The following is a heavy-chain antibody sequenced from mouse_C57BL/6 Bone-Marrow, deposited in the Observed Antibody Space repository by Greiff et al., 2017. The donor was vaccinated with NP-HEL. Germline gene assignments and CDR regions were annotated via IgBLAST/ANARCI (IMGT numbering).Heavy chain of an antibody. J-gene: IGHJ2*01. Sequence: EVQVVESGGGLVQPGGSLKLSCAASGFTFSDYYMYWVRRTPEKRLEWVAYISNGGGSTYYPDTVKGRFTISRDNAKNTLYLQMSRLKSEDTAMYYCARHGDYYGSSPPFDYWGQGTTLTVSS. CDR3: ARHGDYYGSSPPFDY. CDR1: GFTFSDYY. CDR2: ISNGGGST. D-gene: IGHD1-1*01. V-gene: IGHV5-12*01.